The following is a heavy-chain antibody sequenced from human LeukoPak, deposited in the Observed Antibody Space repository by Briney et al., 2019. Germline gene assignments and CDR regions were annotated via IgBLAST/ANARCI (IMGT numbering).Heavy chain of an antibody. CDR1: GGSFSGYY. D-gene: IGHD6-19*01. CDR2: INHSGST. V-gene: IGHV4-34*01. J-gene: IGHJ4*02. Sequence: SETLSLTCAVYGGSFSGYYWSWIRQSPGKGLEWIGEINHSGSTNYNPSLKSRVTISVDTSKNQFSLKLSSVTAADTAVYYCARLSSGWPYYFDYWGQGTLVTVSS. CDR3: ARLSSGWPYYFDY.